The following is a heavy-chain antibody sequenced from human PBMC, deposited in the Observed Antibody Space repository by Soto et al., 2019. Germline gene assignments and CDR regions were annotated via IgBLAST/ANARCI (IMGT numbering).Heavy chain of an antibody. D-gene: IGHD2-2*02. V-gene: IGHV1-69*01. CDR3: ARNIVVVPAAIPHYYYYDGMDV. CDR2: IIPIFGTA. J-gene: IGHJ6*02. Sequence: QVQLVQSGAEVKKPGSSVKVSCKASGGTFSSYAISWVRQAPGQGLEWMGGIIPIFGTANYAQKFQGRVTITADESTSTAYMELSSLRSEDTAVYYCARNIVVVPAAIPHYYYYDGMDVWGQGTTVTVSS. CDR1: GGTFSSYA.